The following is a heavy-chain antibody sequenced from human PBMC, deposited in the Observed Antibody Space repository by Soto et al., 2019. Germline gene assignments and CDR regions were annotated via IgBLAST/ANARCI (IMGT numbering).Heavy chain of an antibody. V-gene: IGHV4-30-4*01. Sequence: SETLSLTCTVSGGSISSGDYYWSWIRQPPGKGLEWIGYIYYSGSTYYNPSLKSRVTISVDTSKNQFSLKLSSVTAAGTAVYYCARVGTGMQLWQIDYWGQGTLVTVSS. J-gene: IGHJ4*02. CDR1: GGSISSGDYY. D-gene: IGHD5-18*01. CDR3: ARVGTGMQLWQIDY. CDR2: IYYSGST.